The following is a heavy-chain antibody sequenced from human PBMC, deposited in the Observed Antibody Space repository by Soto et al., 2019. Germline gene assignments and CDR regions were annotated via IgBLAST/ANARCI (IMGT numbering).Heavy chain of an antibody. D-gene: IGHD3-22*01. J-gene: IGHJ6*02. Sequence: ASVKVSCKASGYTFTSYDINWVRQATGQGFERMGWMNPNSGNTGYAQKFQGRVTMTEDTSTDTAYMELSSLRSEDTAVYYCATLLQGLYYYDSSGSLPPYYYYYGMDVWGQGTTVTVSS. V-gene: IGHV1-8*01. CDR1: GYTFTSYD. CDR2: MNPNSGNT. CDR3: ATLLQGLYYYDSSGSLPPYYYYYGMDV.